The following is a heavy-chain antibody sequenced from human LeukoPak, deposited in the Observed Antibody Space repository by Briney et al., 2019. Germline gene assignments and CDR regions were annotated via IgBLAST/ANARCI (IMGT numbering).Heavy chain of an antibody. Sequence: ASVKVSCKASGYTFTSYGISWVRQAPGQGLEWMGWISAYNGNTNYAQKLQGRVTMTTDTSTSTAYMELRSLRSDDTAVYYCAKGQPDYTDYRYYFDYWGQGTLVTVSS. D-gene: IGHD4-11*01. CDR1: GYTFTSYG. CDR3: AKGQPDYTDYRYYFDY. CDR2: ISAYNGNT. J-gene: IGHJ4*02. V-gene: IGHV1-18*01.